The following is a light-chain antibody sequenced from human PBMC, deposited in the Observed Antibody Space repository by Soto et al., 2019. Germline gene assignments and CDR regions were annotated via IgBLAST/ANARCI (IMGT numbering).Light chain of an antibody. CDR1: QSVTSNY. Sequence: EIVLKQSPATLSVSPGERATLSCRAIQSVTSNYLAWYQQKPGQAPRLLIYAASRRAPGIPDRFSASGSGTDFTLTISRLEPEDFAVYFCQQYGTSPPWTFGQVTKVDIK. V-gene: IGKV3-20*01. CDR3: QQYGTSPPWT. CDR2: AAS. J-gene: IGKJ1*01.